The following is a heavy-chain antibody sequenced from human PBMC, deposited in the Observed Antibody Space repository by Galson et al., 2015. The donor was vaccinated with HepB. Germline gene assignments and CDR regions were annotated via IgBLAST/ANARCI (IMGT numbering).Heavy chain of an antibody. CDR2: TYYRSKWYN. CDR3: AREVVVVVVPAATGYYYYGMDV. D-gene: IGHD2-2*01. CDR1: GDSVSSNSAA. J-gene: IGHJ6*02. V-gene: IGHV6-1*01. Sequence: CAISGDSVSSNSAAWNWIRQSPSRGLEWLGRTYYRSKWYNDYAVSVKSRITINPDTSKNQFSLQLNSVTPEDTAVYYCAREVVVVVVPAATGYYYYGMDVWGQGTTVTVSS.